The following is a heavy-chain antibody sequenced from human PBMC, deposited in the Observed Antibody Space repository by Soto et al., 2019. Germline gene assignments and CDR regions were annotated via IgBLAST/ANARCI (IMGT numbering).Heavy chain of an antibody. CDR1: GYTFTSYH. V-gene: IGHV1-46*01. CDR2: INPSGGST. Sequence: ASVKVSCRASGYTFTSYHMHWVRQAPGQGLEWMGIINPSGGSTIYAQKFQGRVTMTRDTSTSTVYMELSSLRSEDTAVYYCARVRRSSGYYYGYWGQGTPVTVSS. D-gene: IGHD3-22*01. J-gene: IGHJ4*02. CDR3: ARVRRSSGYYYGY.